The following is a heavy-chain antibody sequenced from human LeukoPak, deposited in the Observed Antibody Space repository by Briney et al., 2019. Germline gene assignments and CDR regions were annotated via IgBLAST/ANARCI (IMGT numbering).Heavy chain of an antibody. CDR2: ISAYNGNT. V-gene: IGHV1-18*01. CDR3: AIWGDSSSTTSRHFQH. Sequence: ASVKVSLKGSGYTFTSYGISWVRQPPGQGLEWMGWISAYNGNTNIAQKLPGRVTITTDTSTRTAYMELRSLRSDDTAVYCCAIWGDSSSTTSRHFQHWGEGTLVTVSS. CDR1: GYTFTSYG. J-gene: IGHJ1*01. D-gene: IGHD6-13*01.